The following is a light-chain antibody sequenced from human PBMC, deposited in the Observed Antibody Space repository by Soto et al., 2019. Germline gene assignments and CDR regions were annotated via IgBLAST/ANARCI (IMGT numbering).Light chain of an antibody. CDR2: WAS. CDR1: QSVLYSSNNKNY. J-gene: IGKJ1*01. Sequence: DIVMTQSPDSLAVSLGERATINCKSSQSVLYSSNNKNYLAWYQHKPGQPPKLLIYWASTRESGVPDRFSGSGSGTDFTLTISSLQAEDVALYYCQQCFSTPRTFGQGTRWISN. CDR3: QQCFSTPRT. V-gene: IGKV4-1*01.